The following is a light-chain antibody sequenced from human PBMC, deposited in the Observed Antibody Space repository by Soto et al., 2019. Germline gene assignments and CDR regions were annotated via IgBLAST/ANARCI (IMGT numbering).Light chain of an antibody. J-gene: IGLJ2*01. CDR2: QVT. CDR1: SSDVGGYNY. V-gene: IGLV2-14*01. Sequence: QSALTQPASVSGSPGQSITISCTGTSSDVGGYNYVSWYQHHPGKAPQLMIFQVTNRPSGVSNRFSGGKSGNTASLTISGLHAEDEADYYCSSYTSSSTALVFGGGTKLTVL. CDR3: SSYTSSSTALV.